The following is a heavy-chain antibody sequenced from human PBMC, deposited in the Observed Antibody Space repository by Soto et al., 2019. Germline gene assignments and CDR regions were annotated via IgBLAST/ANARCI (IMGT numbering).Heavy chain of an antibody. D-gene: IGHD1-1*01. CDR2: IKNDGSST. CDR3: AKFDDDYYYMDV. Sequence: EVQLVESGGGLVQAGGPLRLSCAASGFTFNRYWMHWVRQAPGKGLVWVSRIKNDGSSTSYADSMKGRFSISRDNGKNTLYLQMNSLRVEDTAVYYCAKFDDDYYYMDVWGKGTTVTVSS. CDR1: GFTFNRYW. V-gene: IGHV3-74*01. J-gene: IGHJ6*03.